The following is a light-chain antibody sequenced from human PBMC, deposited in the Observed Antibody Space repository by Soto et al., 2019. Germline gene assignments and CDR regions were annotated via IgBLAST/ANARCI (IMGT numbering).Light chain of an antibody. Sequence: HSVLTQPPSASGTPWQRVTISCSGSSSNIGSNSVNWYQQLPGAAPKLLIYSNNQRPSGVPDRFSGSKSGTSASLAISGLQSEDEADYYCAAWDDSLNGREVFGTGTKVTVL. CDR3: AAWDDSLNGREV. V-gene: IGLV1-44*01. CDR2: SNN. J-gene: IGLJ1*01. CDR1: SSNIGSNS.